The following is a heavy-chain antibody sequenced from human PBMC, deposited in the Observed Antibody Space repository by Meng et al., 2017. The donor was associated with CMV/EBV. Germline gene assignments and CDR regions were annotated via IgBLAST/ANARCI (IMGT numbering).Heavy chain of an antibody. J-gene: IGHJ4*02. CDR2: IKDNEGVK. CDR1: GFAFSRFW. V-gene: IGHV3-7*01. D-gene: IGHD3-16*01. Sequence: GESLKISCAASGFAFSRFWMTWVRQPPGKGLEFVANIKDNEGVKEYADSLKGRFTISRDNARNSVYLQMTNVRAEDTAVYFCARDWADGFDYWGQGVLVTVSS. CDR3: ARDWADGFDY.